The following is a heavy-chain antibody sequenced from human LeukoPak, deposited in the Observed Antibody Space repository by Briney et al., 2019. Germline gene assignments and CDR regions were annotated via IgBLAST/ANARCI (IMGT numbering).Heavy chain of an antibody. CDR3: ARGRFGESRLYYYYYMDV. D-gene: IGHD3-10*01. CDR1: GFTFSDYY. J-gene: IGHJ6*03. CDR2: ISNSGSTI. Sequence: GGSLRLSCAASGFTFSDYYMSWIRQAPGKGLEWVSYISNSGSTIYYADSVKGRFTISRDNAKNSLYLQMNSLRAEDTAVYYCARGRFGESRLYYYYYMDVWGKGTTVTVSS. V-gene: IGHV3-11*01.